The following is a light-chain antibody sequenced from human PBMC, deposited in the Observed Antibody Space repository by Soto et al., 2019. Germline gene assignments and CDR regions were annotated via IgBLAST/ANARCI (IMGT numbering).Light chain of an antibody. CDR1: QGVNSNY. Sequence: EMVLTQSPGTLSLSPGERATLSCRASQGVNSNYLAWYQQKPSQGPRLLMYGASSRATGIPDRFSGSGSGTDFTLTISRLEPEDFAVYSCQQYDKSPRTFGQGTKVEIK. J-gene: IGKJ1*01. CDR2: GAS. V-gene: IGKV3-20*01. CDR3: QQYDKSPRT.